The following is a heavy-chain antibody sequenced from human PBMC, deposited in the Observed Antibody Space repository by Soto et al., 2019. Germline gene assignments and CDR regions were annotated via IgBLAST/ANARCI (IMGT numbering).Heavy chain of an antibody. D-gene: IGHD3-22*01. Sequence: GGSLRLSCTGSGFNFANYALTWVRQAPGKGLEWVGFIRGETNGGTADYAASLKGRITISRDDSKSIAYLEINSLQTEDTAVYYCTRYYYESSGYYVYWGQGTLLTVSS. CDR1: GFNFANYA. J-gene: IGHJ4*02. CDR2: IRGETNGGTA. V-gene: IGHV3-49*04. CDR3: TRYYYESSGYYVY.